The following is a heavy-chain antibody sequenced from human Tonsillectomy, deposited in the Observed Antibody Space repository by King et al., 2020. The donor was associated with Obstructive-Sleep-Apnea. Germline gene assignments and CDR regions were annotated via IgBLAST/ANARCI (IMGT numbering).Heavy chain of an antibody. V-gene: IGHV3-30*04. CDR3: ARVGLPATMRYSLDY. D-gene: IGHD2-2*01. Sequence: VQLVESGGRVVQPGRSLRFSCVFSGFTFENYVLHCVRPAPGKGRDWVTVMSHDGSQRYSTDSVKGRFTISRDNSKNTLYLQMDSLTAEETAVYYCARVGLPATMRYSLDYWGRGTLVTVSS. J-gene: IGHJ4*02. CDR2: MSHDGSQR. CDR1: GFTFENYV.